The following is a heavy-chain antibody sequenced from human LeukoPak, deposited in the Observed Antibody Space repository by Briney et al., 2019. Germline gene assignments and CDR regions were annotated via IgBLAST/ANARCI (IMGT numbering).Heavy chain of an antibody. CDR3: ARAPSPASYAMDV. J-gene: IGHJ6*02. Sequence: ASVTVSCKASGYTFRSFDVNWVRQATGQGLEWMGWMNPNSGNTGYAQEFQGRVTMTRNTSINTAYMEVSGLTSEDTAVYYCARAPSPASYAMDVWGLGTTVTVSS. V-gene: IGHV1-8*01. CDR2: MNPNSGNT. CDR1: GYTFRSFD.